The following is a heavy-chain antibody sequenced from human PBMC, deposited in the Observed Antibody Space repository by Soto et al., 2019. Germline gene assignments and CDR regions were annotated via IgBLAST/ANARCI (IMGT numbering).Heavy chain of an antibody. Sequence: DVQLVESGGGLIQPGETLRLSCAAFGLTISGKKYVAWVRQAPGKGLEWVSALYDVDGSFYADSVTGRFTTSSDSSKTTVYLQMNDLRPDDTAVYYCATWHEREHAFDVWGQGTTVTISS. V-gene: IGHV3-53*01. CDR2: LYDVDGS. J-gene: IGHJ3*01. CDR1: GLTISGKKY. CDR3: ATWHEREHAFDV. D-gene: IGHD1-1*01.